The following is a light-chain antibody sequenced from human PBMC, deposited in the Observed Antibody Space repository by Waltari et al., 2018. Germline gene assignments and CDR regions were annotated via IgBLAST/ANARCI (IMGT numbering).Light chain of an antibody. J-gene: IGLJ3*02. Sequence: QPVLPQPPPASGSLGASVKLTCSLSGEYAAYDIPWHQVHPQKGPLNLLRLHSDGSHIKGDGIPDRFSGSTSGAERYLTISRLQSEDEAVYYCQTWGTAMHVFGGGTKVTVL. V-gene: IGLV4-69*01. CDR2: LHSDGSH. CDR3: QTWGTAMHV. CDR1: GEYAAYD.